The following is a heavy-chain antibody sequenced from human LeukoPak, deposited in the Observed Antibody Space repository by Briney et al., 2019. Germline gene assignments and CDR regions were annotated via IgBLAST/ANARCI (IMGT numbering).Heavy chain of an antibody. CDR2: IYYSGST. J-gene: IGHJ4*02. D-gene: IGHD5-24*01. V-gene: IGHV4-59*02. Sequence: SETLSLTCTVSGGSVSSYYWSWIRQPPGKGLEWIGYIYYSGSTNYNPSLKSRVTISVDTSKNQFSLKLSSVTAADTAVYYCARVRLQFFDYWGQGTLVTVSS. CDR3: ARVRLQFFDY. CDR1: GGSVSSYY.